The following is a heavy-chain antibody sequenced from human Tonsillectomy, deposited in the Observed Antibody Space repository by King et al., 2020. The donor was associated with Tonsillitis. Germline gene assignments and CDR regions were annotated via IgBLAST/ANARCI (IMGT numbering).Heavy chain of an antibody. D-gene: IGHD2-2*01. CDR2: IYYSGST. CDR3: ARNTFVVVPTSTKYYYYYYGMDV. V-gene: IGHV4-30-4*07. Sequence: MQLQESGPGLVKPSQTLSLTCAVSGGSISSGGYSWSWIRQPPGKGLEWIGYIYYSGSTYYNPSLKSRVTISVDTSKNQFSLKLSSVTAADTAVYYCARNTFVVVPTSTKYYYYYYGMDVWGQGTTVTVSS. CDR1: GGSISSGGYS. J-gene: IGHJ6*02.